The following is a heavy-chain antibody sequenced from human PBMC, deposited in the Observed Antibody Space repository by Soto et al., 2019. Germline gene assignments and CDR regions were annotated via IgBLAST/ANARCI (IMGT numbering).Heavy chain of an antibody. CDR3: AKGGPDGFCSGGRCYFDY. J-gene: IGHJ4*02. Sequence: EVQLVESGGGLVQPGRSLRLSCAASGFTFDDYAMHWVRRPPRQRPARAPSISWNSNIIGYADSVKGRFTISRDNAKNSLYLQMNSLRPEDTALYYCAKGGPDGFCSGGRCYFDYWGQGTLVTVSS. CDR1: GFTFDDYA. CDR2: ISWNSNII. D-gene: IGHD2-15*01. V-gene: IGHV3-9*01.